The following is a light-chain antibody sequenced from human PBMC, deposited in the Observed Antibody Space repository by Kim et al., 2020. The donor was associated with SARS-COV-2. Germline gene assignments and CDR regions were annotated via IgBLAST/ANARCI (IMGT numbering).Light chain of an antibody. CDR3: AAWDDSLNGQV. CDR1: SSNIGNNA. V-gene: IGLV1-36*01. CDR2: YDD. Sequence: QRGTISCSGSSSNIGNNAVNWYQQLPGKAPKLLIYYDDLLPSGVSDRFSGSKSGTSASLAISGLQSEDEADYYCAAWDDSLNGQVFGGGTQLTVL. J-gene: IGLJ3*02.